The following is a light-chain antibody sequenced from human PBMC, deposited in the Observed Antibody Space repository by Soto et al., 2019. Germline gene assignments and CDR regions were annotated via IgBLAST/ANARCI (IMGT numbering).Light chain of an antibody. CDR3: QQYKNGTRT. CDR1: QSVXSN. J-gene: IGKJ1*01. CDR2: GAS. V-gene: IGKV3-15*01. Sequence: EIVMTQCPATLSVSPGERATLSCRASQSVXSNLDWYQQKPGQAPRILXDGASTRATGIPARLSGSGSGTEFTLTISSLHSEDFSVYYCQQYKNGTRTFGQGTKVDIK.